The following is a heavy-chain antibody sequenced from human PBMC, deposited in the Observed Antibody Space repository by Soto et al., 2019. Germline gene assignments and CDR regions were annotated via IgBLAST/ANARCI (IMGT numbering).Heavy chain of an antibody. CDR2: IYYSGST. Sequence: QLQLQESGPGLVKPSETLSLTCTVSGGSISSSSFHRASIPQPPGKGLEWIGSIYYSGSTYYSPSLKSRVTISVDTSKNQFSLKLSSVTAADTAVYYCARRERAAGTDWWFDPWGQGTLVTVSS. V-gene: IGHV4-39*01. CDR1: GGSISSSSFH. D-gene: IGHD6-13*01. J-gene: IGHJ5*02. CDR3: ARRERAAGTDWWFDP.